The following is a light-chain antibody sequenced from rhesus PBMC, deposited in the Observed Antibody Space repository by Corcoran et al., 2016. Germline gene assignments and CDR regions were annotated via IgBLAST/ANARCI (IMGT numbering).Light chain of an antibody. J-gene: IGKJ2*01. CDR3: QQYTSIPYS. V-gene: IGKV1-22*01. Sequence: DIQMTQSPSSLSASVGDTVTITCRASQGIFNWLAWYQQKPGKAPNLLSYKAYSLQSGVPSRFSGSGAGTDFTLTISSLQSEDFATYYCQQYTSIPYSFGQGTKVEIK. CDR1: QGIFNW. CDR2: KAY.